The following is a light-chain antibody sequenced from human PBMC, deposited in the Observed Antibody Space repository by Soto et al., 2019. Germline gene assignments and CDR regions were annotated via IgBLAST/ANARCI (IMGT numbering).Light chain of an antibody. J-gene: IGLJ2*01. CDR3: SSYTSASTPLV. V-gene: IGLV2-14*01. Sequence: QLVLTQPASVSGSPGQSITISCTGTGSDVGGYNYVSWYQQHPGKAPKVMIYDVSNRPSGVSNRFSGSKSGNTAPLTISGLQAEDEADYYCSSYTSASTPLVFGGGTKLTVL. CDR2: DVS. CDR1: GSDVGGYNY.